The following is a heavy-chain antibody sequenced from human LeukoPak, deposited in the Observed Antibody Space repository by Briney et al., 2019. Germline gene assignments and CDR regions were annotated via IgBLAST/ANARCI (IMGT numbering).Heavy chain of an antibody. J-gene: IGHJ4*02. CDR2: MVHGGRT. Sequence: PSETLSLTCTVSGDSISSNSYYWAWIRQPPGKGLEWIGNMVHGGRTYYNPSLKSRVTISVDPSKNQFSLKLSSVTAADTAVYYCARGIGSAITDYWGQGTLVTVSS. CDR3: ARGIGSAITDY. CDR1: GDSISSNSYY. V-gene: IGHV4-39*07. D-gene: IGHD6-25*01.